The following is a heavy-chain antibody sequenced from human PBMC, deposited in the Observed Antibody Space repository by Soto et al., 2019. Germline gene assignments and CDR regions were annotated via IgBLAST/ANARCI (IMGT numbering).Heavy chain of an antibody. CDR2: IKQDGSEK. Sequence: GGSLRLSCAASGFTFSSYWMSWVRQAPGKGLEWVANIKQDGSEKYYVASVKGRFTTSRDNAKNSLYLQMNSLTAEDTAVYYCARDHIVADIVVVVAATPWFDPWGQGTLVTVSS. CDR3: ARDHIVADIVVVVAATPWFDP. D-gene: IGHD2-15*01. J-gene: IGHJ5*02. CDR1: GFTFSSYW. V-gene: IGHV3-7*01.